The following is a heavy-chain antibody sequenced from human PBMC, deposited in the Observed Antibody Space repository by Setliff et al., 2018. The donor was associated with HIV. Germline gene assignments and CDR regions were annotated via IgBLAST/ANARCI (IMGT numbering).Heavy chain of an antibody. CDR3: AREGSHSHSWYNWFGP. J-gene: IGHJ5*02. V-gene: IGHV4-61*02. Sequence: PSETLSLTCTVSGASISSGNYFWTWIRQPAGQRLEWIGRISTGGHTDYNPSLKSRPSISADTSRNHFSLQLTSVAATDTAIYYCAREGSHSHSWYNWFGPWGPGTLVTVS. D-gene: IGHD6-13*01. CDR1: GASISSGNYF. CDR2: ISTGGHT.